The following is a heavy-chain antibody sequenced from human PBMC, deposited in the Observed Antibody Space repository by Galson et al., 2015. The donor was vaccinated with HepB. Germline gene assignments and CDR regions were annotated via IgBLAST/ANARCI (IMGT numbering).Heavy chain of an antibody. V-gene: IGHV4-59*01. CDR1: GGSISSYY. J-gene: IGHJ6*02. CDR2: IYYSGST. D-gene: IGHD2-21*02. CDR3: ARGRGGCGGDCFDYYYYGMDV. Sequence: SETLSLTCTVSGGSISSYYWSWIRQPPGKGLEWIGYIYYSGSTNYNPSLKSRVTISVDTSKNQFSLKLSSVTAADTAVYYCARGRGGCGGDCFDYYYYGMDVWGQGTTVTISS.